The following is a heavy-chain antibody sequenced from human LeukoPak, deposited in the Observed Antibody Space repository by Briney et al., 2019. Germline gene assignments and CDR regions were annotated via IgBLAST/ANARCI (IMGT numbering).Heavy chain of an antibody. Sequence: GGSLRLSCAASGFTFSSYAMSWVRQAPGKGLEWVSAISGSGGSTYYADSVKGRFTISRDNSKNTLYLQMNSLRAEDTAVYYCAKDLSSSSRAYYYYYCMDVWGKGTTVTVSS. CDR2: ISGSGGST. CDR3: AKDLSSSSRAYYYYYCMDV. CDR1: GFTFSSYA. J-gene: IGHJ6*03. V-gene: IGHV3-23*01. D-gene: IGHD6-6*01.